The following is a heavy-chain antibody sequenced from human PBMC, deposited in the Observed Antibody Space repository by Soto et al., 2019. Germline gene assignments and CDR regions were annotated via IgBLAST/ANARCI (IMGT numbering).Heavy chain of an antibody. CDR3: ERSHLLGGQAVGY. CDR2: MNPNSGDT. V-gene: IGHV1-8*01. CDR1: GYTFTSYD. D-gene: IGHD6-19*01. Sequence: QVQLVQSGAEVKKPGASVKVSCKASGYTFTSYDINWVRQATGQGLEWMGWMNPNSGDTDYAQKFQGRVTMTRDTSISTAYIELSSLRSDDTAVYYCERSHLLGGQAVGYWGQGTLDNVPS. J-gene: IGHJ4*02.